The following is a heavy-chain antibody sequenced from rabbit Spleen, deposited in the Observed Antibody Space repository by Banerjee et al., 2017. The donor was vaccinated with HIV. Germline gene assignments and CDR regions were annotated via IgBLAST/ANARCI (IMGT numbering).Heavy chain of an antibody. Sequence: QSLEESGGDLVKPGASLTLTCTASGFSFNNYYYIYWVRQAPGKGLEWIGCINIGSGNTYYASWAKGRFTISKTSSTTVTLQMTSLTAADTATYFCAREGYTYGYSDLGYNTLWGPGTLVTVS. V-gene: IGHV1S40*01. J-gene: IGHJ6*01. CDR3: AREGYTYGYSDLGYNTL. D-gene: IGHD6-1*01. CDR2: INIGSGNT. CDR1: GFSFNNYYY.